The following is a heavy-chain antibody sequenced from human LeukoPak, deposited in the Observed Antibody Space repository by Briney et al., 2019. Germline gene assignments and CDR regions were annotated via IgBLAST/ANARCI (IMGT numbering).Heavy chain of an antibody. CDR1: GFTSSSYW. V-gene: IGHV3-7*01. CDR3: ARDRGSSGWYEFDY. J-gene: IGHJ4*02. CDR2: IKQDGSEK. D-gene: IGHD6-19*01. Sequence: GGALRLSCAASGFTSSSYWMSWVRQAPGKGLAWVANIKQDGSEKYYVDSVKGRFTISRDNAKNSLYLQMNSLRAEDTAVYYCARDRGSSGWYEFDYWGQGTLVTVSS.